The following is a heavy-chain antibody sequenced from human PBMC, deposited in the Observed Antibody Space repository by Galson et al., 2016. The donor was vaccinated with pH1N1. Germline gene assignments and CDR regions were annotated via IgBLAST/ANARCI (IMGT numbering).Heavy chain of an antibody. CDR2: IKHDGSDK. CDR1: GFTISSYW. CDR3: VRAVGSSDSY. V-gene: IGHV3-7*01. Sequence: SLRLSCAASGFTISSYWMNWVRQAPGKGLERVANIKHDGSDKYYVDYVKGRFTTSRDNAKNSPYLQMNSLRAEDTAVYYCVRAVGSSDSYWCQGTLVTVSS. D-gene: IGHD2-2*01. J-gene: IGHJ4*02.